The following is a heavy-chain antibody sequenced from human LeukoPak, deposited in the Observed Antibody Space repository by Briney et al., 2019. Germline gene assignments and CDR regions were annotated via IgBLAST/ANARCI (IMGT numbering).Heavy chain of an antibody. CDR3: AKVLVATISRSPYYFDY. Sequence: GESLRLSWSASGFTFSRYWMSGVRQAPGKGLGLISAISGSGGSTYYADSVKGRFTISRDNSKNTLYLQMNSLRAEDTAVYYCAKVLVATISRSPYYFDYWGQGTLVTVSS. CDR2: ISGSGGST. V-gene: IGHV3-23*01. CDR1: GFTFSRYW. D-gene: IGHD5-24*01. J-gene: IGHJ4*02.